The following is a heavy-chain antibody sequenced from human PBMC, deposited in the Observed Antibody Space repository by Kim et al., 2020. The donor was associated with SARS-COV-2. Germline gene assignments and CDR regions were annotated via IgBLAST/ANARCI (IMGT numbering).Heavy chain of an antibody. CDR1: GGSISSGDYY. Sequence: SETLSLTCTVSGGSISSGDYYWSWIRQPPGKGLEWIGYIYYSGSTYYNLSLKSRVTISVDTSKNQFSLKLSSVTAADTAVYDCARESVVPAARMDDGMDVGGQRTTVTVSS. V-gene: IGHV4-30-4*01. CDR3: ARESVVPAARMDDGMDV. J-gene: IGHJ6*02. CDR2: IYYSGST. D-gene: IGHD2-2*01.